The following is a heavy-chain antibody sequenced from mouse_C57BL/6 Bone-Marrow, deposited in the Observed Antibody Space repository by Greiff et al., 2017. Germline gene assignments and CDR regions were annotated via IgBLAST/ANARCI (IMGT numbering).Heavy chain of an antibody. J-gene: IGHJ3*01. CDR2: INPSSGYT. CDR1: GYTFTSYT. CDR3: ASRGRGAWFAY. Sequence: QVQLQQSGAELARPGASVKMSCKASGYTFTSYTMHWVKQRPGQGLEWIGYINPSSGYTKYNQKFKDKATLTADKSSSTAYMQLSSLTSEDSAVYYCASRGRGAWFAYWGKGTLVTGSA. V-gene: IGHV1-4*01. D-gene: IGHD4-1*01.